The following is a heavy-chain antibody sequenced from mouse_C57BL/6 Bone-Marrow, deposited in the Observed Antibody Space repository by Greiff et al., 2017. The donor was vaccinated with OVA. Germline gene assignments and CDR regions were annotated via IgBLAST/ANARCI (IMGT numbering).Heavy chain of an antibody. CDR3: SRPAITTVVADENYYAMDY. V-gene: IGHV1-82*01. J-gene: IGHJ4*01. D-gene: IGHD1-1*01. CDR2: IYPGDGDT. Sequence: VQLVESGPELVKPGASVKLSCKASGYAFSSSWMNWVKQRPGKGLEWIGRIYPGDGDTNYNGKFKGKATLTADKSSSTAYMQLSSLTSEDSAVYFCSRPAITTVVADENYYAMDYWGQGTSVTVSS. CDR1: GYAFSSSW.